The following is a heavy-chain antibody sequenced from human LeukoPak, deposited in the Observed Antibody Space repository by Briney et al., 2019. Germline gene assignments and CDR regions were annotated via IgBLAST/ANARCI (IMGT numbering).Heavy chain of an antibody. J-gene: IGHJ4*02. CDR2: ITGSGPYM. D-gene: IGHD1-26*01. CDR1: GFTFSTFA. V-gene: IGHV3-21*06. CDR3: ARLRGLYSDTNRYQTALDC. Sequence: SGGSLRLSCAASGFTFSTFAMHWVRLSPGKGLEWVSSITGSGPYMLYADSVKHRFTISRDNTKNLLYLEMNSLRAEDTAVYYCARLRGLYSDTNRYQTALDCWGQGTLVTVSS.